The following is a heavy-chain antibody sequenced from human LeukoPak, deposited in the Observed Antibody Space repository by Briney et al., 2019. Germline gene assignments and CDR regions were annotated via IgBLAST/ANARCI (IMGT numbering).Heavy chain of an antibody. V-gene: IGHV3-7*01. CDR2: IKQDGSEK. CDR1: GFTFSSYW. D-gene: IGHD3-10*01. J-gene: IGHJ4*02. CDR3: AREGREITMVRGVIRYFDY. Sequence: QTGGSLRLSCAASGFTFSSYWMSWVRQAPGKGLEWVANIKQDGSEKYYVDSVKGRFTISRDNAKNSLYLQMNSLRAEDTAVYYCAREGREITMVRGVIRYFDYWGQGTLVTVSS.